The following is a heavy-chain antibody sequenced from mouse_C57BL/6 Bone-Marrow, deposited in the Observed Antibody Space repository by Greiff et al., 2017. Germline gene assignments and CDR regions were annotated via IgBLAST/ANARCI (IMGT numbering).Heavy chain of an antibody. Sequence: EVQLQQSGAELVRPGASVKLSCTASGFNIKDDYMHWVKQRPEQGLEWIGWIDPENGDTEYASKFQGKATITADTSSNTAYLQLSSLTSEDTAVYYCTYGTPAPHYFDYWGQGTTLTVSS. CDR1: GFNIKDDY. CDR2: IDPENGDT. D-gene: IGHD1-1*01. J-gene: IGHJ2*01. V-gene: IGHV14-4*01. CDR3: TYGTPAPHYFDY.